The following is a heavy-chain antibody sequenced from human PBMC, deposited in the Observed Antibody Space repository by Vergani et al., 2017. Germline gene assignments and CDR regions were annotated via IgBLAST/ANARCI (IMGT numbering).Heavy chain of an antibody. J-gene: IGHJ6*03. CDR3: AKDRSRVYYYYYIDV. CDR2: ISYDGSNK. D-gene: IGHD2-15*01. Sequence: QVQLVESGGGVVQPGRSLRLSCAASGFTFSSYGMHWVCQAPGKGLEWVAVISYDGSNKYYADSVKGRFTISRDNSKNTLYLQMNSLRAEDTAVYYCAKDRSRVYYYYYIDVWGKGTTVTVSS. V-gene: IGHV3-30*18. CDR1: GFTFSSYG.